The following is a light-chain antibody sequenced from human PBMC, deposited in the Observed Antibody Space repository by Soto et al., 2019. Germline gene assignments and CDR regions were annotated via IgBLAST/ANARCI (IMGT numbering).Light chain of an antibody. CDR2: SAS. CDR3: QQYSTYPYI. J-gene: IGKJ2*01. V-gene: IGKV1D-16*01. Sequence: DIQMTQSPSSESASVGDRVTMTCRASQGISSCFAWSQQKPGKAPNLLIYSASSLQSGVPSGFSRRGSGTEFSLNITSLQQDDFATYYCQQYSTYPYIFGQGTKVDIK. CDR1: QGISSC.